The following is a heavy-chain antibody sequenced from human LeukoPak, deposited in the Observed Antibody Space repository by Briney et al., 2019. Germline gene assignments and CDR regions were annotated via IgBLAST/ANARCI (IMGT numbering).Heavy chain of an antibody. D-gene: IGHD5-24*01. CDR3: ARDGFYKYYYYYGMDV. V-gene: IGHV3-7*01. CDR1: GFTFSSYW. Sequence: GGSLRLSCAASGFTFSSYWMSWVRQAPGKGLEWVANIKQDGSEKYYVDSVKGRFTISRDNAKNSLYLQMNSLRAEDTAVYYRARDGFYKYYYYYGMDVWGQGTTVTVSS. CDR2: IKQDGSEK. J-gene: IGHJ6*02.